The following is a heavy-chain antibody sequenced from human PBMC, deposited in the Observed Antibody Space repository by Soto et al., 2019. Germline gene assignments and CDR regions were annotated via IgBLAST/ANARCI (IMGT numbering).Heavy chain of an antibody. D-gene: IGHD3-16*01. Sequence: EVQLVESGGGLVEPGGSLRLSCAASGFTLSNAWMSWVRQAPGKGLEGVGRIQSKTDGGATLYAAPVRGRFTIRREDSKNTLYLQMSSQNTEDTSMYYSTRVHLGKLDYWGQGTLATVSS. J-gene: IGHJ4*02. CDR1: GFTLSNAW. CDR2: IQSKTDGGAT. CDR3: TRVHLGKLDY. V-gene: IGHV3-15*06.